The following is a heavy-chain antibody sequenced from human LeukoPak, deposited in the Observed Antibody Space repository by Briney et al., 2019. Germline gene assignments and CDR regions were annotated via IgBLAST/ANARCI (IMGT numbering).Heavy chain of an antibody. CDR1: GFAFSSYA. D-gene: IGHD1-7*01. CDR2: ISGTGDST. Sequence: PGGSLRLSRAASGFAFSSYAMSWVRQAPGKGLEWVSAISGTGDSTYYADSVRGRFTISRDNSKNTLYLQMNSLRAEDTAVYYCAKDHAGTTYYYYMDVWGKGTTVTVSS. J-gene: IGHJ6*03. CDR3: AKDHAGTTYYYYMDV. V-gene: IGHV3-23*01.